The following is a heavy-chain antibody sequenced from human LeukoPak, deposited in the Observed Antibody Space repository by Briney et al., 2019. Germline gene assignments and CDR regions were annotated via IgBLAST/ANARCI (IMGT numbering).Heavy chain of an antibody. CDR1: GFTFSSSW. J-gene: IGHJ5*02. Sequence: GGSLRLPCAASGFTFSSSWMHWVRQAAGKGLEWVSHVSTDGSTTAYAASVQGRFTISRDNAKNTVFLQLNSLRAEDTAVYYCARSIGYGASWGQGTLVTVSS. CDR3: ARSIGYGAS. CDR2: VSTDGSTT. V-gene: IGHV3-74*01. D-gene: IGHD5-18*01.